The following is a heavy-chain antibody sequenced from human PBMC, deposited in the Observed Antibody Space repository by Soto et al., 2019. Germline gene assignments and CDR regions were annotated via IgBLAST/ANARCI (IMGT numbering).Heavy chain of an antibody. CDR3: ASEIDATTATSLDY. CDR1: GYTFTNCA. J-gene: IGHJ4*02. Sequence: QVQLVQSGAEVKKPGASVKVSCKASGYTFTNCAMHWVRQAPGQSLEWMGWINGGNGDTKYSQRFQGRVTITRDTSANTAYMELSSLRFEDTAVYYCASEIDATTATSLDYWGQGTLVTVSS. D-gene: IGHD4-17*01. CDR2: INGGNGDT. V-gene: IGHV1-3*01.